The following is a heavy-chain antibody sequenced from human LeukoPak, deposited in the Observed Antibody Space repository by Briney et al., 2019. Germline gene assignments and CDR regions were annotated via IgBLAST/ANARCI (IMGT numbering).Heavy chain of an antibody. CDR2: ISSSGNTI. CDR1: GFTFSSYE. CDR3: ARVSISGSYSLFDY. D-gene: IGHD3-10*01. Sequence: GGSLRLSCAASGFTFSSYEMNWVRQAPGKGLEWVSYISSSGNTIYYADSVKGRFTISRDNAKNSLYLQMNSLRAEDTAVYYCARVSISGSYSLFDYWGQGTLVTVSS. J-gene: IGHJ4*02. V-gene: IGHV3-48*03.